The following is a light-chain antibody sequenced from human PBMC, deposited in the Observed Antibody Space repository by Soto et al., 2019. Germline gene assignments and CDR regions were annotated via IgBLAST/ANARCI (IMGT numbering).Light chain of an antibody. V-gene: IGKV3-11*01. Sequence: EIVLTQSPATLSLSPGERATLSCRASQSVSSYLAWYQQKPGQAPRLLISDASNRATGIPARFSGSGSGTDFTLTISSLEPEDFAVYYCQQRSNWPPNFGQGTRLEIK. J-gene: IGKJ5*01. CDR2: DAS. CDR3: QQRSNWPPN. CDR1: QSVSSY.